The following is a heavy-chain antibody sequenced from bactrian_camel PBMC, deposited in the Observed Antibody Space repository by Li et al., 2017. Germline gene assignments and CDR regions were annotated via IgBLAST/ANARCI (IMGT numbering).Heavy chain of an antibody. CDR1: GFTAANYL. V-gene: IGHV3S36*01. Sequence: VQLVESGGGLVQPGASLTLSCGASGFTAANYLVSWVRQTPGKGLEWLSVINFGGGTYCADSVKGRSTISRDNTKNTVYLQMDSLYHEDTRTYYCAADSVNLQLARWYSYWGQGTQVTVS. CDR3: AADSVNLQLARWYSY. CDR2: INFGGGT. J-gene: IGHJ4*01. D-gene: IGHD4*01.